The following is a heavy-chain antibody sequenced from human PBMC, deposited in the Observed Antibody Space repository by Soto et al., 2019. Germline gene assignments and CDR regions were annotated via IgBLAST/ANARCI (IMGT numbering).Heavy chain of an antibody. Sequence: PSQTLSLTCAISGDSVSSNSVVWNWIRQSPSRGLEWLGRTYYRSKWYYEYAESVKSRIIINPDTSKNQLSLQLTSVTAADTAVYYCARDKITGLFDYWGQGTLVTVSS. CDR2: TYYRSKWYY. CDR1: GDSVSSNSVV. J-gene: IGHJ4*02. D-gene: IGHD2-8*02. V-gene: IGHV6-1*01. CDR3: ARDKITGLFDY.